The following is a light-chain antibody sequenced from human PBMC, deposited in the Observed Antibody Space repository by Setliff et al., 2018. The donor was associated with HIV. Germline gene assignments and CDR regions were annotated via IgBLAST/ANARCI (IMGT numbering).Light chain of an antibody. Sequence: LTQPASVSGSPGQSITISCTGTSGDVGGYDYVSWYQQHPGKAPKLMIYEVHYRPSGISKRFSGSKSGNMASLTISGLQADDEADYYCSSYTTASTYVFGTGTKVTVL. V-gene: IGLV2-14*01. CDR3: SSYTTASTYV. CDR1: SGDVGGYDY. J-gene: IGLJ1*01. CDR2: EVH.